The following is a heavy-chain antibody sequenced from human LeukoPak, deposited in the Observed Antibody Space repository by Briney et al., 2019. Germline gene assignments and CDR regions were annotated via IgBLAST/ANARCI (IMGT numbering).Heavy chain of an antibody. CDR2: IYSGGST. J-gene: IGHJ4*02. CDR1: GFTVSSNY. V-gene: IGHV3-66*01. Sequence: GGSLRLSCAASGFTVSSNYMSWVRQAPGKGLEWVSVIYSGGSTYYADSVKGRFTISRDNSKNTLYLQMNSLRAEDTAVYYCARDLAGFYDYGDYVPRGGSYWGQGTLVTVSS. CDR3: ARDLAGFYDYGDYVPRGGSY. D-gene: IGHD4-17*01.